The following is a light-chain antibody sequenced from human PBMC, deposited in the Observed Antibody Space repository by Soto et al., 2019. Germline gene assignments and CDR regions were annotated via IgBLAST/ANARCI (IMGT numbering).Light chain of an antibody. V-gene: IGKV3-15*01. Sequence: EIVMTQSPATLTVSPGERATLSCRASQSVSSNLAWYQQKPGQAPRLLIYGASTRATGIPARFSGSGSGTEFTLTISSLHSEDFAVYYCQQYNNWPQTFGQGTRVEI. J-gene: IGKJ1*01. CDR3: QQYNNWPQT. CDR2: GAS. CDR1: QSVSSN.